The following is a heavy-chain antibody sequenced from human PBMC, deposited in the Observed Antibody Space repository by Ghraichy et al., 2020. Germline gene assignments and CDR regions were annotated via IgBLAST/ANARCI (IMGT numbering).Heavy chain of an antibody. Sequence: GESLNISCAASGFTFSSYSMNWVRQAPGKGLEWVSSISSSSSYIYYADSVKGRFTISRDNAKNSLYLQMNSLRAEDTAVYYCARDIGGGSGGAWGQGTLVTVSS. J-gene: IGHJ5*02. V-gene: IGHV3-21*01. D-gene: IGHD6-25*01. CDR3: ARDIGGGSGGA. CDR1: GFTFSSYS. CDR2: ISSSSSYI.